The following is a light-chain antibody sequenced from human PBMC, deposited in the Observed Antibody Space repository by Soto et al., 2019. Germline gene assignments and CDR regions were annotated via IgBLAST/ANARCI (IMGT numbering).Light chain of an antibody. Sequence: DVQMTQSPSSLSALVGDRVTITCRASQSVSRYLNWYQHKPGKAPKLLINAASNLRSGVPSRFSGSGSGTDFTLTIDGLQPEDFAVYYCHQSYITPPITFGQGTRLDIK. CDR3: HQSYITPPIT. CDR1: QSVSRY. J-gene: IGKJ5*01. V-gene: IGKV1-39*01. CDR2: AAS.